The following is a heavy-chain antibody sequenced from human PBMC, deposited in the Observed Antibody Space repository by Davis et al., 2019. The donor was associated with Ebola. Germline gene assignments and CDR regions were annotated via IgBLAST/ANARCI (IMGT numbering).Heavy chain of an antibody. D-gene: IGHD3-3*01. CDR3: ASGITIFGVVSNYYYYGMDV. CDR1: GDSVSGNSAA. Sequence: MPSGTLSLTCAISGDSVSGNSAAWNWIRQSPSRGLEWLGRTYYRSKWYNDYAVSVKSRITINPDTSKNQFSLQLNSVTPEDTAVYYCASGITIFGVVSNYYYYGMDVWGQGTTVTVSS. V-gene: IGHV6-1*01. CDR2: TYYRSKWYN. J-gene: IGHJ6*02.